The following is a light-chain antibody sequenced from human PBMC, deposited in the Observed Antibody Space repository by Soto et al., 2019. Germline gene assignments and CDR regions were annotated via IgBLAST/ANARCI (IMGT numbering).Light chain of an antibody. V-gene: IGKV3-11*01. J-gene: IGKJ4*01. CDR2: DAS. CDR1: QSVSRH. Sequence: EIVLTQSPATLSLSPGERATLSCRASQSVSRHLAWYQQKPGQAPRLLIYDASNRAAGIPARFSGSGSGTDFTLTISSLEPEDFAVYYCQQRNNWPPVTFGGGTKVEIK. CDR3: QQRNNWPPVT.